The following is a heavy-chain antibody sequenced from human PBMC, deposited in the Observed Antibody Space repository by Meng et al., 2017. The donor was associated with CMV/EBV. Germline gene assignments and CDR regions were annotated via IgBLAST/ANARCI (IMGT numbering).Heavy chain of an antibody. CDR1: GYTFTGYY. J-gene: IGHJ2*01. Sequence: QVRLVQSGAEVKEPGASVKASCKASGYTFTGYYMHWVRQAPGQGLEWMGWINPNSGGTNYAQKFQGRVTMTRDTSISTAYMELSRLRSDDTAVYYCATYIGNYINWYFDLWGRGTLVTVSS. CDR2: INPNSGGT. D-gene: IGHD1-7*01. CDR3: ATYIGNYINWYFDL. V-gene: IGHV1-2*02.